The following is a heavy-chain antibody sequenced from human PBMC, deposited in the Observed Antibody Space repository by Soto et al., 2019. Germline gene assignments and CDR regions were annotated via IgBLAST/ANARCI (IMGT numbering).Heavy chain of an antibody. CDR2: MNPNSGNT. Sequence: ASVKVSCKASGYTFTSYDLNWVRQATGQGFEWMGWMNPNSGNTGYAQKFQGRVTMTRNTSISTAYMELSSLRSEDTAVYYCARGQSHYYYYYYMDVWGKGTTVTVSS. J-gene: IGHJ6*03. V-gene: IGHV1-8*01. CDR3: ARGQSHYYYYYYMDV. CDR1: GYTFTSYD.